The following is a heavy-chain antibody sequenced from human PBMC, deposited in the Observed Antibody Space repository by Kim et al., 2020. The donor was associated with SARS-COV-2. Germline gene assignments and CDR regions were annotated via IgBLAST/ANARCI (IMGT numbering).Heavy chain of an antibody. V-gene: IGHV3-7*01. D-gene: IGHD2-21*02. Sequence: GDSVKSRFTIYRDSARNSLYLQMNSLTAEDTAVYYCVTYGDFGKFDYWGQGTLDTVSS. J-gene: IGHJ4*02. CDR3: VTYGDFGKFDY.